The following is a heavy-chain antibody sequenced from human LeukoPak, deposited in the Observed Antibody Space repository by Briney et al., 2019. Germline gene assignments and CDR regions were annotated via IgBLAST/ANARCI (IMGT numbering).Heavy chain of an antibody. D-gene: IGHD3-9*01. CDR1: GGSISSGSYY. V-gene: IGHV4-61*02. J-gene: IGHJ6*03. CDR2: IYTSGST. Sequence: PSQTLSLTCTVSGGSISSGSYYWSWIRQPAGKGLEWIGRIYTSGSTNYNPSLKSRVTISVDTSKNQFSLKLSSVTAADTAVYYCAGKTGGRYFDWLLPLYYYYMDVWGKGTTVTISS. CDR3: AGKTGGRYFDWLLPLYYYYMDV.